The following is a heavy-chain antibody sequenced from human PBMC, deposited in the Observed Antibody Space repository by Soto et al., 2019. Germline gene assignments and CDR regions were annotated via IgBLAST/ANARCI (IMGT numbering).Heavy chain of an antibody. CDR3: ACWGHTVPVAPSDFDR. CDR2: ISPDGSDV. D-gene: IGHD3-16*01. J-gene: IGHJ4*02. Sequence: GGSLRLSCAASGFPFTNYWMNWVRQTPGKGLMWVSRISPDGSDVGYADSVEGRFTVSRDNAKNTLYLQMHSLRAEDTAMYYCACWGHTVPVAPSDFDRWGQGTLVTVYS. CDR1: GFPFTNYW. V-gene: IGHV3-74*01.